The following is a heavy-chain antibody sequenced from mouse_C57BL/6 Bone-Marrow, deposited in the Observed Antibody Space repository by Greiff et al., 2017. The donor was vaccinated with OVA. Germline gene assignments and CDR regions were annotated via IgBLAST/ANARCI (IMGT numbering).Heavy chain of an antibody. CDR1: GFTFSNYW. CDR2: IRLKSDNYAS. Sequence: EVQLQESGGGLVQPGGSMKLSCVASGFTFSNYWMNWVRQSPEQGLEWVAQIRLKSDNYASHYTESVKGRFTISRDDSKSSVYLQMNNLRAEDTGIYYCTYGYPVDYWGQGTSVTVSS. CDR3: TYGYPVDY. D-gene: IGHD2-2*01. J-gene: IGHJ4*01. V-gene: IGHV6-3*01.